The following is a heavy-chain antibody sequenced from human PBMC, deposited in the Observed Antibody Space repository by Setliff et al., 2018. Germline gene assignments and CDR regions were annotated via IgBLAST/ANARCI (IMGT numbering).Heavy chain of an antibody. CDR1: GGSISSYY. D-gene: IGHD3-22*01. V-gene: IGHV4-4*08. CDR3: ARSRGYNYDSSGYYYDNYYYYYMDV. J-gene: IGHJ6*03. Sequence: LSLTCTVSGGSISSYYWSWIRQPPGKGLEWIGYIYTSGSTNYNPSLKSRVTISVDTSKNQFSLKLSSVTAADTAVYYCARSRGYNYDSSGYYYDNYYYYYMDVWGKGATVTVSS. CDR2: IYTSGST.